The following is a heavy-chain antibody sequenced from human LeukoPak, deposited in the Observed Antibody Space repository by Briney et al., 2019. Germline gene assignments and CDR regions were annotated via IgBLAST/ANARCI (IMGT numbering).Heavy chain of an antibody. CDR2: IGSSSSTI. V-gene: IGHV3-48*01. CDR1: GFTFSSYS. CDR3: ARDGSGRVPEMSAPDY. D-gene: IGHD3-10*01. J-gene: IGHJ4*02. Sequence: GGSLRLSCAASGFTFSSYSMNWVHQAPGKGLEWVSYIGSSSSTIYYADSVKGRFTISRDNAKNSLYLQMNSLRAEDTAVYYCARDGSGRVPEMSAPDYWGQGTLVTVSS.